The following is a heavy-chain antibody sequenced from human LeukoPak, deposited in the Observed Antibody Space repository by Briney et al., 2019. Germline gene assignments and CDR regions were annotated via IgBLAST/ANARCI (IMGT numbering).Heavy chain of an antibody. CDR2: IYHSGST. J-gene: IGHJ4*02. D-gene: IGHD3-16*01. CDR3: ARAPFMSAFDY. Sequence: SETLSLTCAVSGGSISSGGYSWSWIRQPPGKGLEWIGYIYHSGSTYYNPSLKSRVTISVDRSKNQFSLKLSSVTAADTAVYYCARAPFMSAFDYWGQGTLVTVSS. CDR1: GGSISSGGYS. V-gene: IGHV4-30-2*01.